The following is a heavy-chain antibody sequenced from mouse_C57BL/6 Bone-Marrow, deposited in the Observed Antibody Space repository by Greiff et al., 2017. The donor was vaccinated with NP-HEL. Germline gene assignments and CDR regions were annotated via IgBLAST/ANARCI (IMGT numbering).Heavy chain of an antibody. CDR3: ARDGGYGVDY. CDR2: INYDGSST. D-gene: IGHD2-2*01. CDR1: GFTFSDYY. V-gene: IGHV5-16*01. Sequence: EVQLQESEGGLVQPGSSMKLSCTASGFTFSDYYMAWVRQVPEKGLEWVANINYDGSSTYYLDSLKSRFIISRDNAKNILYLQMSSLKSEDTATYYCARDGGYGVDYWGQGTTLTVSS. J-gene: IGHJ2*01.